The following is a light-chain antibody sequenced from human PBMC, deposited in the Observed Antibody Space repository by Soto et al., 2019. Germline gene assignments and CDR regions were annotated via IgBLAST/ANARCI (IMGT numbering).Light chain of an antibody. Sequence: DIVMTQSPLSLPVTPGEPASISCRSSQSLLHSNGYNYLDWYLQKSGQSPQLLIYLGSNRASGVPDRFSGSGSGTDFTLSISSVQPEDFATYFCQQSYMDPITFGQGTRLEIK. J-gene: IGKJ5*01. CDR2: LGS. V-gene: IGKV2-28*01. CDR1: QSLLHSNGYNY. CDR3: QQSYMDPIT.